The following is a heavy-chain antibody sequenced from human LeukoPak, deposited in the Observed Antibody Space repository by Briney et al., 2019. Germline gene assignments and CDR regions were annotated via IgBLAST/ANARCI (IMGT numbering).Heavy chain of an antibody. D-gene: IGHD3-22*01. Sequence: GSSLKVSCKASGYTFTNYYMHWVRQAPGHGLVWMGIIYPSGGGSSYAHKFQGRVTMTRDTSTRTDYMELSSLTSEETAVYYCARAYSGYSIDFWGQGTLVAVSS. V-gene: IGHV1-46*01. J-gene: IGHJ4*02. CDR2: IYPSGGGS. CDR3: ARAYSGYSIDF. CDR1: GYTFTNYY.